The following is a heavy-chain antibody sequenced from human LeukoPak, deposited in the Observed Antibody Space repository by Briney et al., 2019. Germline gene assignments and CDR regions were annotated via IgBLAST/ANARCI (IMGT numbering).Heavy chain of an antibody. CDR1: GFTFSSYG. CDR2: ISGSGGST. J-gene: IGHJ4*02. V-gene: IGHV3-23*01. CDR3: TRDARVPTVTPRDY. D-gene: IGHD4-17*01. Sequence: GGTLRLSCAASGFTFSSYGMSWVRQAPGKGLEWVSAISGSGGSTYYADSVKGRFTISRDNSKNTLYLQMNSLKTEDTAMYYYTRDARVPTVTPRDYWGQGTLVAVSS.